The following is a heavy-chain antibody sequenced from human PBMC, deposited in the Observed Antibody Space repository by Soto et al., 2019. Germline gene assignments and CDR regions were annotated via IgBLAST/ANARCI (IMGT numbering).Heavy chain of an antibody. V-gene: IGHV4-59*08. CDR3: ARHVDRCSGGSCPFDY. CDR1: GGSISSYY. D-gene: IGHD2-15*01. Sequence: PSETLSLTCTVSGGSISSYYWSWIRQPPGKGLEWIGYIYYSGSTNYNPSLKSRVTISVDTSKNQFSLKLSSVTAADTAVYYCARHVDRCSGGSCPFDYWGQGTLVTVSS. CDR2: IYYSGST. J-gene: IGHJ4*02.